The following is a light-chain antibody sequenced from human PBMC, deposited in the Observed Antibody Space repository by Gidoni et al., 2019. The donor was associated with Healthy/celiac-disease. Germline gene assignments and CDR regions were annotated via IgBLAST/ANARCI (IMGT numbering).Light chain of an antibody. J-gene: IGKJ2*03. CDR2: KAS. Sequence: DIQMTQSPYTRSASVGERVTITCRASQSTSSWLAWYQQQPGKAPKLLIYKASSLESGVPSRFSGSGSGTEFTLTISSLQPDDVATYYCQQYNSYSYSFGQGTKLEIK. CDR3: QQYNSYSYS. CDR1: QSTSSW. V-gene: IGKV1-5*03.